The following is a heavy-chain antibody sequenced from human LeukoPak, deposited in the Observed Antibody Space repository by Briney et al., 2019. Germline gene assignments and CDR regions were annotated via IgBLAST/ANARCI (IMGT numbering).Heavy chain of an antibody. V-gene: IGHV1-18*01. CDR1: GGTFTSYA. CDR3: ARDSSEITMVRGVIIETYYYYGMDV. D-gene: IGHD3-10*01. J-gene: IGHJ6*02. CDR2: ISAYNGNT. Sequence: ASVKFSCKASGGTFTSYAISWVRQAPGQGLEWMGWISAYNGNTNYAQKLQGRVTMTTDTSTSTAYMELRSLRSDDTAVYYCARDSSEITMVRGVIIETYYYYGMDVWGQGTTVTVSS.